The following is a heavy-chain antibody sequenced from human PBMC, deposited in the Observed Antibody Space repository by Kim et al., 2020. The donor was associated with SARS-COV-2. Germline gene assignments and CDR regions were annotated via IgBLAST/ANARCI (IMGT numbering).Heavy chain of an antibody. D-gene: IGHD6-19*01. CDR2: ISSSSSYI. CDR3: ARSIAVAGEIWEPYYYYGMDV. J-gene: IGHJ6*02. V-gene: IGHV3-21*01. CDR1: GFTFSSYS. Sequence: GGSLRLSCAASGFTFSSYSMNWVRQAPGKGLEWVSSISSSSSYIYYADSVKGRFTISRDNAKNSLYLQMNSLRAEDTAVYYCARSIAVAGEIWEPYYYYGMDVWGQGTTVTVSS.